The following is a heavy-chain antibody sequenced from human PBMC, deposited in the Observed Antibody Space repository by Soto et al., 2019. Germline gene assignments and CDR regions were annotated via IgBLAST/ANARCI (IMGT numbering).Heavy chain of an antibody. CDR1: GGAMSTNNW. CDR3: ASEGGAGTYMGFDY. D-gene: IGHD6-19*01. Sequence: QVQLQESGPGVVKPLGTLALTCTVSGGAMSTNNWWMWFRQPPEKGPEWSGEIYHSGSTHYNPSFNSRAPMAVEKSKNQCSRMRTPVTGEDTAICYWASEGGAGTYMGFDYWGRGTLATVAS. CDR2: IYHSGST. J-gene: IGHJ4*02. V-gene: IGHV4-4*02.